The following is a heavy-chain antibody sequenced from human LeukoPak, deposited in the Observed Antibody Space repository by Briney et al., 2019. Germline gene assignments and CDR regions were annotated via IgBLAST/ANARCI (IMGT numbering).Heavy chain of an antibody. D-gene: IGHD2-21*01. J-gene: IGHJ5*02. CDR2: INHSGST. CDR3: ARHVEAPNWFDP. V-gene: IGHV4-34*01. CDR1: GGSFSGYY. Sequence: SETLSLTCAVYGGSFSGYYWSWIRQPPGKGLEWIGEINHSGSTNYNPSLKSRVTISVDTSKNQFSLKLSSVTAADTAVYYCARHVEAPNWFDPWGQGTLVTVSS.